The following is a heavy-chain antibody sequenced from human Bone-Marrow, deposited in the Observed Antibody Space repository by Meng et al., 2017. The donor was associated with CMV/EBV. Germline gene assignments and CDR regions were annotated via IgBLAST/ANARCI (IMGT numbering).Heavy chain of an antibody. D-gene: IGHD6-19*01. V-gene: IGHV3-74*01. CDR2: INNDGSDT. CDR3: TFWGSVYGGGGDGFGI. Sequence: GGSLRLSCAASGFMFRSYWMHWVRQAPGKGLVWVSRINNDGSDTDYADAVKGRFTISRDNVKNTLYLDINSLRVEDTAVYYCTFWGSVYGGGGDGFGIWGQGTWVTVSS. J-gene: IGHJ3*02. CDR1: GFMFRSYW.